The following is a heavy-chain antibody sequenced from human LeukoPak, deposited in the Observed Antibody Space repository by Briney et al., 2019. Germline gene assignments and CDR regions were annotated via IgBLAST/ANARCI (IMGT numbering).Heavy chain of an antibody. D-gene: IGHD2-2*02. CDR2: ISFDGSNK. Sequence: PGRSLRLSCAASGFTFTNYGMHWVRQAPGKGLEWVAVISFDGSNKYYADSVKGRFTISRDNSKNTLYLQMNSLRSDDTAVYYCARAGVSCSSTSCYSLGFDYWGQGTLVTVSS. CDR3: ARAGVSCSSTSCYSLGFDY. J-gene: IGHJ4*02. V-gene: IGHV3-30*03. CDR1: GFTFTNYG.